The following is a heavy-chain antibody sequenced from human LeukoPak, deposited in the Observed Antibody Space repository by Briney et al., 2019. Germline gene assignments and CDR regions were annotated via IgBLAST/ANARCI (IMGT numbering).Heavy chain of an antibody. CDR2: IKPDGSEK. Sequence: GGSLRLSYAASGFPFSIYWMTWVRQAPGKGLEWVANIKPDGSEKYYVDSAKGRFTISRDNAKNSLYLQMNSLRAEDTAVYYCVRDSSSSSWFLFDYWGQGTLVTVSS. V-gene: IGHV3-7*05. CDR1: GFPFSIYW. CDR3: VRDSSSSSWFLFDY. J-gene: IGHJ4*02. D-gene: IGHD6-13*01.